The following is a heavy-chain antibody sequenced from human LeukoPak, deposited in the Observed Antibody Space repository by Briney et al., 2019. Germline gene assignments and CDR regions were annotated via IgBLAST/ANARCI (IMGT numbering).Heavy chain of an antibody. Sequence: GGSLRLSCAASGFTSSTYAMHWVRQAPGKGLEWVAVTSSDGTVKYYPDSVKGRFTISRDNAKNSLYLQVNSLRDEGTAVYYCARAGGLLWFGEVLESSDAFHIWGQGTMVTVSS. V-gene: IGHV3-30-3*01. J-gene: IGHJ3*02. CDR1: GFTSSTYA. CDR3: ARAGGLLWFGEVLESSDAFHI. D-gene: IGHD3-10*01. CDR2: TSSDGTVK.